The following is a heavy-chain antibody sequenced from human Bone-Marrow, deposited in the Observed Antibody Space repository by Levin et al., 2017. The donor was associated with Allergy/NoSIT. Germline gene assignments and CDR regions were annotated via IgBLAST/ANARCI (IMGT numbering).Heavy chain of an antibody. CDR2: INPSGNT. Sequence: ASVKVSCKASGYTFTNYDINWVRQTTGQGFEWMGWINPSGNTGYSQKFQGRVTFTRDTSISTAYMELSSLRSEDAAVYYCVRGRDYHDSSGYYFWNWFDRWGQGTLVTVSS. D-gene: IGHD3-22*01. CDR1: GYTFTNYD. V-gene: IGHV1-8*01. CDR3: VRGRDYHDSSGYYFWNWFDR. J-gene: IGHJ5*02.